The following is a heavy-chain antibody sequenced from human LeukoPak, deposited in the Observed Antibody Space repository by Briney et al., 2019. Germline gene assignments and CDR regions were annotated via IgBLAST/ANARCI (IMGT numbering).Heavy chain of an antibody. V-gene: IGHV3-23*01. J-gene: IGHJ4*02. D-gene: IGHD4-17*01. Sequence: PGGSLRLSCAASGFTFSTYAMSWVRQAPGKGLEWVSAISGSGSNTYYADSVKGRFTISRDSSKNTLYLQMNSLRAEDTALYYCAKDIYGDYGGLDYWGQGTLVTVSS. CDR1: GFTFSTYA. CDR3: AKDIYGDYGGLDY. CDR2: ISGSGSNT.